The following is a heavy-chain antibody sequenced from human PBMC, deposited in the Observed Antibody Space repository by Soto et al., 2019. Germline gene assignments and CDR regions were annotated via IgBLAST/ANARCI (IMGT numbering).Heavy chain of an antibody. CDR3: ANPSWGATRYYFDS. J-gene: IGHJ4*02. D-gene: IGHD3-16*01. Sequence: EVELLESGGGSVQPGGSLRLSCIASGFTFTNYAMAWVRQVPGKGLEWVSGISGRGDTSYYADSVKGRFNISRDNSENTLHLQLTALTAADTAIYSCANPSWGATRYYFDSWGQGALVSVSS. V-gene: IGHV3-23*01. CDR2: ISGRGDTS. CDR1: GFTFTNYA.